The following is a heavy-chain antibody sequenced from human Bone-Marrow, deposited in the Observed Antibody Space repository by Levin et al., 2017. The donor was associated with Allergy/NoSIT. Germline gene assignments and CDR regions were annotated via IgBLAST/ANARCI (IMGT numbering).Heavy chain of an antibody. V-gene: IGHV2-5*02. CDR2: IYWDNDK. D-gene: IGHD6-19*01. J-gene: IGHJ4*02. CDR3: AHRLVEARYSGWNGGYLDY. Sequence: KESGPTLVKPTQTLTLTCTFSGFSLSTSGVGVGWIRQPPGKALEWLAFIYWDNDKRYSPSLKSRLTINKDTSKNQVVLIMTNMDPVDTATYFCAHRLVEARYSGWNGGYLDYWGQGTLVTVSS. CDR1: GFSLSTSGVG.